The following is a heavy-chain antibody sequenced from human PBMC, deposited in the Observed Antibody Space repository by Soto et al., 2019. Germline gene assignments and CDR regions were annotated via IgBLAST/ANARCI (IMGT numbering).Heavy chain of an antibody. V-gene: IGHV4-39*07. CDR2: IYYSGST. J-gene: IGHJ5*02. CDR1: GGSISSSSYY. Sequence: SETLSLTCTVSGGSISSSSYYWGWIRQPPGKGLEWIGSIYYSGSTYYNPSLKSRVTISVDTSKNQFSLKLSSVTAADTAVYYCARVGNWGSFDFDPWGQGTLVTVSS. CDR3: ARVGNWGSFDFDP. D-gene: IGHD7-27*01.